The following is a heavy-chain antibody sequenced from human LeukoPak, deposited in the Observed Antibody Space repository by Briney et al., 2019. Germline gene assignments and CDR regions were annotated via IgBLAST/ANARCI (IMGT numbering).Heavy chain of an antibody. CDR2: INCNSGGT. J-gene: IGHJ4*02. Sequence: ASVKVSCKASGYTFTYYYMHWVRQAPGQRLEWMGWINCNSGGTNYAQKFQARVTMTKDTSISTAYLELSRLTSDDTAIYYCAREYSSGQNWGQGTLVTVSS. V-gene: IGHV1-2*02. D-gene: IGHD6-19*01. CDR3: AREYSSGQN. CDR1: GYTFTYYY.